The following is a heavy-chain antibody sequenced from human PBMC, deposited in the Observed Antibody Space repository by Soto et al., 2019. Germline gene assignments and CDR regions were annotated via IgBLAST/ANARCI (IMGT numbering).Heavy chain of an antibody. D-gene: IGHD4-17*01. V-gene: IGHV4-61*01. CDR3: TRNRAPRGTVPTFQGGED. J-gene: IGHJ4*02. CDR2: IYNSVST. Sequence: LSLTCTVSGGSVNSDYYYWSWIRQPPGKGLEWIGYIYNSVSTNYNPSFKSRVTISVDTSKNQFSLRLSSVTAADTAVYYRTRNRAPRGTVPTFQGGEDWGQGTLVTVSS. CDR1: GGSVNSDYYY.